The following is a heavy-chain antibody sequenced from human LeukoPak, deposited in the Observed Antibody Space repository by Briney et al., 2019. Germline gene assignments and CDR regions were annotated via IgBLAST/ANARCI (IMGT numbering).Heavy chain of an antibody. V-gene: IGHV4-34*01. CDR2: INHSGST. Sequence: KPSETLSLTCAVYGGSFSGYYWSWIRQPPGKGLEWIGEINHSGSTNYNPSLKSRVTISVDTSKNQFSLKLSSVTAADTAVYYCARHPTSLVSYGFDTWGQGTLVTVSS. CDR3: ARHPTSLVSYGFDT. CDR1: GGSFSGYY. D-gene: IGHD5-18*01. J-gene: IGHJ5*02.